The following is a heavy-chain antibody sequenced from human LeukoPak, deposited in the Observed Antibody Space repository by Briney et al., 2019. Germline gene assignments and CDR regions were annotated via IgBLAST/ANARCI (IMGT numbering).Heavy chain of an antibody. D-gene: IGHD2-2*01. V-gene: IGHV1-8*01. J-gene: IGHJ6*03. CDR3: ARGKRAGYCSSTSCPYYYYYMDV. CDR2: MNPNSGNT. Sequence: GASVKVSCKASGYTFTSYDINWVRQATGQGLEWMGWMNPNSGNTGYAQKFQGRVTMTRNTSISTAYMELSSLRSEDTAVYYCARGKRAGYCSSTSCPYYYYYMDVWGKGTTVTVSS. CDR1: GYTFTSYD.